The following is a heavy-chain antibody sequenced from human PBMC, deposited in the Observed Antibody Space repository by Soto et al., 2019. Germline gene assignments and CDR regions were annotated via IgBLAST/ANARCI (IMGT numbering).Heavy chain of an antibody. V-gene: IGHV5-51*01. J-gene: IGHJ4*02. Sequence: PGESLKISCKGSGYSFTSYWIGWVRQMPGKGLEWMGIIYPGDSDTRYSPSFQGQVTISADKSISTAYLQWSSLKASDTAMYYCARPARCCSSTSSSSEYFDYWGQGTLVTVSS. CDR3: ARPARCCSSTSSSSEYFDY. D-gene: IGHD2-2*01. CDR2: IYPGDSDT. CDR1: GYSFTSYW.